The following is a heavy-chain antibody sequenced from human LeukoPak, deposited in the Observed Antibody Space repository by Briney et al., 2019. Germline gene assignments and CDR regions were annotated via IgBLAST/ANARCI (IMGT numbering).Heavy chain of an antibody. CDR3: ARGRGATVITNFDY. CDR1: GYTFTGYW. D-gene: IGHD4-23*01. Sequence: GESLKISCNSSGYTFTGYWIGWVRQMPGKGLEWMGIISPGDSDTRYSPSFQGQVTMSADKSINTAYLQWGSLKASDTAMYYCARGRGATVITNFDYWGQGTLVSVSS. J-gene: IGHJ4*02. CDR2: ISPGDSDT. V-gene: IGHV5-51*01.